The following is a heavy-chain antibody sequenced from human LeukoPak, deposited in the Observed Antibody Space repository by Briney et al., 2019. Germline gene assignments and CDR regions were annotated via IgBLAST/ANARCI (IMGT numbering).Heavy chain of an antibody. J-gene: IGHJ4*02. V-gene: IGHV1-46*01. CDR3: ARGGNSGYYDSSGYYEVHY. D-gene: IGHD3-22*01. Sequence: GGSLRLSCAAPGFTFTSYYMHWVRQAPGQGLEWMGIINPSGGSTSYAQKFQGRVTMTRDTSTSTVYMELSSLRSEDTAVYYCARGGNSGYYDSSGYYEVHYWGQGTLVTVSS. CDR1: GFTFTSYY. CDR2: INPSGGST.